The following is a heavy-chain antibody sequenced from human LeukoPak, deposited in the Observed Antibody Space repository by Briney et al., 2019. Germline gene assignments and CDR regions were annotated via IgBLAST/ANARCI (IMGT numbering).Heavy chain of an antibody. CDR2: IRSKAYGGTT. Sequence: GGSLRLSCTASGFTFGDYAMSWFRPAPGKGLEWVGFIRSKAYGGTTEYAASVKGRFTISRDDSKSIAYLQMNSLKTEDTAVYYRTRVLSGVSAFDIWGQGTMVTVSS. CDR3: TRVLSGVSAFDI. J-gene: IGHJ3*02. CDR1: GFTFGDYA. V-gene: IGHV3-49*03.